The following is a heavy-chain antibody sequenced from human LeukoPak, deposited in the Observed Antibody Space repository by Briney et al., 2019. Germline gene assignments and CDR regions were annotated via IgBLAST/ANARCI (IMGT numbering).Heavy chain of an antibody. Sequence: GGSLRLSCAASGFTFSSYAMSWVRQAPGEGLEWVSAISGSGGSTYYADSVKGRFTISRDNSKNTLYLQMNSLRAEDTAVYYCAKAHYYGSGSYYNFDYWGQGTLVTVSS. V-gene: IGHV3-23*01. D-gene: IGHD3-10*01. CDR2: ISGSGGST. J-gene: IGHJ4*02. CDR3: AKAHYYGSGSYYNFDY. CDR1: GFTFSSYA.